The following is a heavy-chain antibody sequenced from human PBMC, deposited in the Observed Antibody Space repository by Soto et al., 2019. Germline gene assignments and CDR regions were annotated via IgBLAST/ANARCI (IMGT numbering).Heavy chain of an antibody. D-gene: IGHD3-3*01. Sequence: QVHLQQWGAGLLKPSETLSLTCAVYGGSVNGYYWNWIRQPPGKGLEWIGEIDHTGGTHYNPSLKSRVTMSVDTSKNQFSLRLSSVTAADTAIYYCATRITVFGLLIPPFDPWGQGTQVTVSS. CDR1: GGSVNGYY. CDR3: ATRITVFGLLIPPFDP. J-gene: IGHJ5*02. CDR2: IDHTGGT. V-gene: IGHV4-34*02.